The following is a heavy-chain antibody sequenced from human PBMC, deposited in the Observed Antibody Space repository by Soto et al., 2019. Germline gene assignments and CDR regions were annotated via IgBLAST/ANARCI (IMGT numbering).Heavy chain of an antibody. V-gene: IGHV3-30*03. D-gene: IGHD3-3*01. J-gene: IGHJ6*02. CDR1: GLTFSSYC. CDR2: ISYDGSNK. CDR3: ARPRVLRFPDV. Sequence: PGVSLRLSCAASGLTFSSYCMHWVRQAPGKGLEWVAVISYDGSNKYYADSVKGRFTISRDNSKNTLYLQMNSLRAEDTAVYYCARPRVLRFPDVWGQGTTVT.